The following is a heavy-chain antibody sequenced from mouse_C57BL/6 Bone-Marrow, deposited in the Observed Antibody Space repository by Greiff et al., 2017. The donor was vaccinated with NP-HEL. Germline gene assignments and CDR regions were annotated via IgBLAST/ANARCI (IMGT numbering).Heavy chain of an antibody. CDR1: GYTFTDYY. CDR2: INPYNGGT. D-gene: IGHD2-5*01. Sequence: EVQLQQSGPVLVKPGASVKMSCKASGYTFTDYYMNWVKQSHGKSLEWIGVINPYNGGTSYNQKFKGKATLTVDKCTSTAYMELNSLTSEDSAVYYCARNYSNFSMDYWGQGTSVTISS. J-gene: IGHJ4*01. V-gene: IGHV1-19*01. CDR3: ARNYSNFSMDY.